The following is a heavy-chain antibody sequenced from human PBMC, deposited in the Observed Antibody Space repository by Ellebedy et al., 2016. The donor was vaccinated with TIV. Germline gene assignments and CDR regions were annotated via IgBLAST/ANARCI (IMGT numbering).Heavy chain of an antibody. J-gene: IGHJ4*02. D-gene: IGHD1-26*01. Sequence: PGGSLRLSCAASGFTFSSYGMHWVRQAPGKGLEWVAFIRYDGSNKYYADSVKGRFTISRDNSKNTLYLQMNSLRAEDTAVYYCAKDQYHSGSYGRCIDYWGQGTLVTVSS. V-gene: IGHV3-30*02. CDR3: AKDQYHSGSYGRCIDY. CDR2: IRYDGSNK. CDR1: GFTFSSYG.